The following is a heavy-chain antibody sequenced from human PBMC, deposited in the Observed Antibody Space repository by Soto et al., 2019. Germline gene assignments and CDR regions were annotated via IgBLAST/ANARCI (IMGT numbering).Heavy chain of an antibody. Sequence: QVQLQESGPGLVKPSETLSLTCSVSGGSISSYHWSWIRQPPGKGLEWIGYIYYSGSTNYNPSLKSRVTMSVDTSKNQFSLRLSSVTAADTAVYSCAREVYYYESSGSRFRFDYWGQGTLVTVSS. CDR1: GGSISSYH. CDR2: IYYSGST. CDR3: AREVYYYESSGSRFRFDY. J-gene: IGHJ4*02. D-gene: IGHD3-22*01. V-gene: IGHV4-59*01.